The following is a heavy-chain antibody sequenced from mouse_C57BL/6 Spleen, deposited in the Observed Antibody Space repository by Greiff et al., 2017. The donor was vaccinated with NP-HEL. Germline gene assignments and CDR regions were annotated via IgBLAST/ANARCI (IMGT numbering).Heavy chain of an antibody. CDR2: IDPNCGGT. CDR1: GYTFTSYW. J-gene: IGHJ2*01. Sequence: VQLQQPGAELVKPGASVKLSCKASGYTFTSYWMHWVQQRSGRGLEWIGRIDPNCGGTKYNEKFKSKFILTVDKPSSTADMQLSSLKSEDSAVYYSARADYYGSRENFDDWGQGTTLTVSS. V-gene: IGHV1-72*01. D-gene: IGHD1-1*01. CDR3: ARADYYGSRENFDD.